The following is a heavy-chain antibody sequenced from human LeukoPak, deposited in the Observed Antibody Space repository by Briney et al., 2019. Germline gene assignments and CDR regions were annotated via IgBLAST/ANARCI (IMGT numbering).Heavy chain of an antibody. CDR1: GLTFSSYG. V-gene: IGHV3-30*18. Sequence: GGSLRLSCAASGLTFSSYGMHWVRQAQGKGLEWVAVISYDGTIRNYADSVKGRFTISRDNSKNTLYLQMNSLTAEDTALYYCAKGGCSSTTCYLANPWGQGTLVTVSS. CDR2: ISYDGTIR. CDR3: AKGGCSSTTCYLANP. D-gene: IGHD2-2*01. J-gene: IGHJ5*02.